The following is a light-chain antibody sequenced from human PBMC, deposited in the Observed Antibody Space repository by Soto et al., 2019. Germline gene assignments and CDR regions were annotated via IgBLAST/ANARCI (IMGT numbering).Light chain of an antibody. J-gene: IGKJ5*01. CDR2: GAF. CDR3: QQANSFPIT. CDR1: RGVRSD. V-gene: IGKV1-12*01. Sequence: IQMTQSPSSLSASVGDTVTISCRASRGVRSDVAWYQQRPGSVPKVLIYGAFNLHSGVPSRFSGSGSGTNFTLTISSLQPEDFATYYCQQANSFPITIGQGTRLEIK.